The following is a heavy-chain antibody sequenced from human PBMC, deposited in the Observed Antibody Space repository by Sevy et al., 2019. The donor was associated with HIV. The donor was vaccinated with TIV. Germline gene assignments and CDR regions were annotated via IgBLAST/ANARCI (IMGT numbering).Heavy chain of an antibody. J-gene: IGHJ4*02. CDR2: ISYDGSNK. CDR1: GFTFSSYA. V-gene: IGHV3-30-3*02. D-gene: IGHD5-12*01. CDR3: AEARGYSGYPTHTFDY. Sequence: GGSLRLSCAASGFTFSSYAMHWVRQAPGKGLEWVAVISYDGSNKYYADSVKGRFTISRDNSKNTLYLQMNSLRAEDTAVYYCAEARGYSGYPTHTFDYWGQGTLVTVSS.